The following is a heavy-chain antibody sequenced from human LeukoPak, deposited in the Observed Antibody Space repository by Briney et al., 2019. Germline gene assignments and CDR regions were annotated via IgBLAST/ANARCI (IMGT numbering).Heavy chain of an antibody. CDR1: GFTFSDYY. Sequence: PGGSLRLSCAASGFTFSDYYMSWIRQPPGKGLEWVSYISDTGNTIYYADSVKGRFTISRDNTKNSLSLQMNSLRAEDTAFYYCARGGSNGYNWFDPWGQGTLVTVSS. V-gene: IGHV3-11*01. CDR2: ISDTGNTI. J-gene: IGHJ5*02. D-gene: IGHD3-22*01. CDR3: ARGGSNGYNWFDP.